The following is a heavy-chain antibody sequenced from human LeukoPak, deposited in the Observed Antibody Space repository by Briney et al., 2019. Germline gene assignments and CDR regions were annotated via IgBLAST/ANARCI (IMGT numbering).Heavy chain of an antibody. D-gene: IGHD3-3*02. CDR1: GYTFTNYG. CDR2: ISAYNGNT. J-gene: IGHJ3*02. V-gene: IGHV1-18*01. CDR3: ASGHKYSQRAFDI. Sequence: ASVKVSCKASGYTFTNYGITWVRQAPGQGLEWMGWISAYNGNTNYAQKLQGRVTMTTDTSTSTAYMELRSMRSDDTAVYYCASGHKYSQRAFDIWGQGTMVTVSS.